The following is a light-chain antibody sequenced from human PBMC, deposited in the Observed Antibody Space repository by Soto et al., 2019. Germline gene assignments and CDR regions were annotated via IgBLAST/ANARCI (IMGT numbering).Light chain of an antibody. Sequence: EFVLTQSPGTLSLSPGERATLSCTASQSVSSNYLAWYQQKPGQAPRLLIYGASSRATGIPDRFSGSGSGTDFTLTISRLEPEDFAVYYCQQYGGSPRTFGQGTKVEIK. CDR3: QQYGGSPRT. CDR1: QSVSSNY. V-gene: IGKV3-20*01. J-gene: IGKJ1*01. CDR2: GAS.